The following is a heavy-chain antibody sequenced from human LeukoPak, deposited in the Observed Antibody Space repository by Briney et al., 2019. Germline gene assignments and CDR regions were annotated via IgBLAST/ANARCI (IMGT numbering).Heavy chain of an antibody. V-gene: IGHV3-7*03. CDR3: AGVSSNWYLSSFDY. J-gene: IGHJ4*02. D-gene: IGHD6-13*01. Sequence: GGSLRLSCAASGFSFSSYWMSWVRQAPGKGLEWVANIKQDGNEKYYVDSVKGRFTISRDNAKNSLYLQTNSLRAEDTAVYYCAGVSSNWYLSSFDYWGQGTLVTVSS. CDR1: GFSFSSYW. CDR2: IKQDGNEK.